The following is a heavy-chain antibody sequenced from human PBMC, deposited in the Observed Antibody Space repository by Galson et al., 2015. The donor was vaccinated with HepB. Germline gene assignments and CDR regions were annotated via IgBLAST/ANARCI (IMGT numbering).Heavy chain of an antibody. CDR1: GFTFSSYS. CDR2: ISSSSSYI. CDR3: AREIRNRLRFLGWSSPYYYHYGMDV. Sequence: SLRLSCAASGFTFSSYSMNWVRQAPGKGLEWVSSISSSSSYIYYADSVKGRFTISRDNAKNSLYLQMNSLRAEDTAVYYCAREIRNRLRFLGWSSPYYYHYGMDVWGQGTTVTVSS. D-gene: IGHD3-3*01. J-gene: IGHJ6*02. V-gene: IGHV3-21*01.